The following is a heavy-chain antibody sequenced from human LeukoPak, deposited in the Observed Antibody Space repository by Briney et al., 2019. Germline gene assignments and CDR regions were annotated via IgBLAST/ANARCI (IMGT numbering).Heavy chain of an antibody. D-gene: IGHD5-12*01. J-gene: IGHJ4*02. CDR1: GFTVSSNY. Sequence: TGGSLRLSCAASGFTVSSNYMSWVRQAPGKGLEWVSVIYSGGSTYYADSVKGRFTISRDNSKNTLYLQMNSLRAEDTAVYYCARAEDIVATGALDYWGQGTLVTVSS. V-gene: IGHV3-53*01. CDR3: ARAEDIVATGALDY. CDR2: IYSGGST.